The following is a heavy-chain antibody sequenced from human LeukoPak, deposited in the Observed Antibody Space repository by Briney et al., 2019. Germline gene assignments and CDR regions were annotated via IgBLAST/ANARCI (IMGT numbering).Heavy chain of an antibody. Sequence: PSETLSLTCTVSGGSISSSSYYWGWIRHPPGKGLEGIGSMYYRGNTFYNPSLKSRVTISVDTSKHQFSLKLRSVTAADTAVYYCARLYGNYQNYFDYWGQGTLVNVSS. CDR3: ARLYGNYQNYFDY. D-gene: IGHD1-7*01. J-gene: IGHJ4*02. CDR1: GGSISSSSYY. CDR2: MYYRGNT. V-gene: IGHV4-39*07.